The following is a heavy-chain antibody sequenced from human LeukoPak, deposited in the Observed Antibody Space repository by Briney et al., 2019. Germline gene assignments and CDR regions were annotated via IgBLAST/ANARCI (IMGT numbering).Heavy chain of an antibody. CDR1: GFTFSTFS. J-gene: IGHJ4*02. CDR2: ILYDGSTQ. D-gene: IGHD2-2*01. CDR3: ARVDCRSTSCSPFDY. Sequence: GRSLRLSCAASGFTFSTFSMHWVRQAPGKGLEWVAVILYDGSTQYYADSVRGRFTASRDNSKDTLYLQMNSLRVEDTAVYYCARVDCRSTSCSPFDYWGQGTLVTVSS. V-gene: IGHV3-30*04.